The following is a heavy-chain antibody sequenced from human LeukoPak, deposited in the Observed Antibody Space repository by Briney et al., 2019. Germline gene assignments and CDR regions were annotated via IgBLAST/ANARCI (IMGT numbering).Heavy chain of an antibody. Sequence: PGRSLRLSCAASGFTFSSYAMHWVRQAPGKGLEWMAVVSYDGSDKYYADSVKGRFTISRDNSKNTLYLQMNSLGAEDTAVYYCAKGHRYCTSGNCNSAVDYWGQGTLVTVSS. CDR3: AKGHRYCTSGNCNSAVDY. CDR1: GFTFSSYA. CDR2: VSYDGSDK. D-gene: IGHD2-15*01. J-gene: IGHJ4*02. V-gene: IGHV3-30-3*01.